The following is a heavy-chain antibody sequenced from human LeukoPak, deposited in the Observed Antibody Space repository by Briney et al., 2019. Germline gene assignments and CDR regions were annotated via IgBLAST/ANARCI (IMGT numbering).Heavy chain of an antibody. Sequence: TGGSLRLSCAASGFTFGSYGIHWVRQAPGKGLEWVAVISYDGSNKYYADSVKGRFTISRDNSKNTLYLQMNSLRAEDTAVYYCAKAPIAAAGIYYFDYWGQGTLVTVSS. CDR1: GFTFGSYG. J-gene: IGHJ4*02. CDR2: ISYDGSNK. D-gene: IGHD6-13*01. CDR3: AKAPIAAAGIYYFDY. V-gene: IGHV3-30*18.